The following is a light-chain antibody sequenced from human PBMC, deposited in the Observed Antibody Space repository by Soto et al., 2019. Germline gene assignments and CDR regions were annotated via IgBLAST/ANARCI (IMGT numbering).Light chain of an antibody. CDR2: DVS. J-gene: IGKJ5*01. CDR3: QQFNSYPII. CDR1: QDIRGA. Sequence: AIQLTQSPSSLSASVGDRVTITCRASQDIRGALAWYQQKPGKAPKILIYDVSRLQSGVPSRFSGSSSGTDFTLTISGLQPEDFATYYCQQFNSYPIIFGQGTRLDIK. V-gene: IGKV1-13*02.